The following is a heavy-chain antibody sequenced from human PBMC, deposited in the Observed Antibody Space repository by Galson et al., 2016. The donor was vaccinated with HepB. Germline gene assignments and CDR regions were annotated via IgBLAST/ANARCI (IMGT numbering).Heavy chain of an antibody. V-gene: IGHV4-61*08. CDR3: AREAYFDWIFFDF. J-gene: IGHJ4*02. Sequence: SETLSLTCTVSGGSISSGGYFWSWIRQPPGKGLEWIGYIYYDGSTKYNPSLKSRVTISVDTSKDQFSLKLSSPTAADTAVYYCAREAYFDWIFFDFWGQGTLVTVSS. CDR1: GGSISSGGYF. CDR2: IYYDGST. D-gene: IGHD3-9*01.